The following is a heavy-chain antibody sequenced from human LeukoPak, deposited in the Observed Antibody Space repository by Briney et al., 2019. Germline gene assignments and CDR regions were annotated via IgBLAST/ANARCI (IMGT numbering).Heavy chain of an antibody. J-gene: IGHJ6*02. CDR1: GFTFSSYW. CDR3: ARGGGLDV. V-gene: IGHV3-7*03. CDR2: INHNGNVN. Sequence: GSPSLSCAASGFTFSSYWMNWARQAPGKGLEWVASINHNGNVNYYVDSVKGRFTISRDNAKNSLYLQMSNLRAEDTAVYFCARGGGLDVWGQGATVTVSS. D-gene: IGHD3-16*01.